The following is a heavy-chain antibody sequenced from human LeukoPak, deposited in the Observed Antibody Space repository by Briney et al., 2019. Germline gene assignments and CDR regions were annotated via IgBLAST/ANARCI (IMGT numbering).Heavy chain of an antibody. CDR2: IYYSGST. CDR1: GGSISSYY. CDR3: ARDYFGIVGATAFDI. V-gene: IGHV4-59*01. D-gene: IGHD1-26*01. J-gene: IGHJ3*02. Sequence: ASETLSLTCTVSGGSISSYYWSWIRQPPGKGLEWIGYIYYSGSTNYNPSLKSRVTISVDTSKNQFSLKLSSVTAVDTAVYYCARDYFGIVGATAFDIWGQGTMVTVSS.